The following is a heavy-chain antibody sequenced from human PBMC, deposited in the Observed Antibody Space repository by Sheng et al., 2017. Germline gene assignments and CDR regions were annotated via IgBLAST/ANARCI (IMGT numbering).Heavy chain of an antibody. CDR2: ISPSGSTM. Sequence: EVQLVESGGVLVQPGGSLRLSCAASGFTFSSYEMNWVRQAPGKGLEWVSYISPSGSTMYYADSVKGRFTISRDNARNSLYLQMNSLRAEDTAVYYCARDKGYSYGYDWGQGTLVTVSS. D-gene: IGHD5-18*01. V-gene: IGHV3-48*03. CDR3: ARDKGYSYGYD. CDR1: GFTFSSYE. J-gene: IGHJ4*02.